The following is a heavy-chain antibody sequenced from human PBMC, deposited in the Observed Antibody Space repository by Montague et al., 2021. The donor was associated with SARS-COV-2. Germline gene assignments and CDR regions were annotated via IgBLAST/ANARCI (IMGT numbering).Heavy chain of an antibody. CDR1: AGSIRDYY. Sequence: SETLSLTCAVSAGSIRDYYWSWIRQPAGNGLEWNGRVYTTGSSDYSPSLRSRVTMSVDTSKNQVSLRLMSVTAADTALYYCARERSYHYWYFDLWGHGTLVTVSS. V-gene: IGHV4-4*07. D-gene: IGHD2-2*01. J-gene: IGHJ2*01. CDR2: VYTTGSS. CDR3: ARERSYHYWYFDL.